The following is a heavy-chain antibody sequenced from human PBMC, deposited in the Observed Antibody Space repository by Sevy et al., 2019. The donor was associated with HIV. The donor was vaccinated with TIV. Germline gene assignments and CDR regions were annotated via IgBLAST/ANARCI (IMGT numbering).Heavy chain of an antibody. CDR1: GGSISSYY. D-gene: IGHD5-12*01. CDR3: ARDRGDGYNRDAFDI. J-gene: IGHJ3*02. Sequence: SETLSLTCTVSGGSISSYYWSWIRQPPGKGLEWIGYIYYSGSTNYNTSLKSRVTISVDTSKNQFSLKLSSVTAADTAVYYCARDRGDGYNRDAFDIWGQGTMVTVSS. V-gene: IGHV4-59*01. CDR2: IYYSGST.